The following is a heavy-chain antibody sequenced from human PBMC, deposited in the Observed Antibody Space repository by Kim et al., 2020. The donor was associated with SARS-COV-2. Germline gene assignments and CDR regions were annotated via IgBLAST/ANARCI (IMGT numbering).Heavy chain of an antibody. CDR3: ARERCSTNFGVNIWFD. D-gene: IGHD3-3*01. CDR2: MNPNIGNT. J-gene: IGHJ5*01. Sequence: ASVKVSCKAAGYTFTRYAINWVRQAPGQGLEWMGWMNPNIGNTGYAQKFQGRVTMTSDKSTSTAYMELSGLRSEDTAFYYCARERCSTNFGVNIWFD. CDR1: GYTFTRYA. V-gene: IGHV1-8*02.